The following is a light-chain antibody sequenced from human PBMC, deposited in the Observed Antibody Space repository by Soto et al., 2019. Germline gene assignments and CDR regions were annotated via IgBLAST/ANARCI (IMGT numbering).Light chain of an antibody. CDR3: AAWDNNLGGPA. CDR1: NSNIGSKY. CDR2: RNN. J-gene: IGLJ2*01. Sequence: QSVLTQPPSASGTPGQRVSISCSGSNSNIGSKYVYWYQQLPGTAPKLLMYRNNQRPSGVPDRFSGSKSGTSASLAISGLQSEDEADYYCAAWDNNLGGPALGGGTKLTVL. V-gene: IGLV1-47*01.